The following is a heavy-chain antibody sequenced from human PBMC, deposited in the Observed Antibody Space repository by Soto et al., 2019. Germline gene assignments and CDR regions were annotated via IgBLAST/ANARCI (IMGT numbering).Heavy chain of an antibody. Sequence: RSQTLSLTCAISGDSVSSNSAAWNWIRQSPSRGLEWLGRTYYRSKWYNDYAVSVKSRITINPDTSKNQFSLQLNSVTPEDTAVYYCARDSWIQLWFQTVPFDYWGQGTLVTVSS. CDR3: ARDSWIQLWFQTVPFDY. CDR2: TYYRSKWYN. D-gene: IGHD5-18*01. CDR1: GDSVSSNSAA. V-gene: IGHV6-1*01. J-gene: IGHJ4*02.